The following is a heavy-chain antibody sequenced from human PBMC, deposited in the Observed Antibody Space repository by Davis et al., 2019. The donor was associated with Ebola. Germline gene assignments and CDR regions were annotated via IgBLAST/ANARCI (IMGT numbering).Heavy chain of an antibody. CDR1: GFTVSSNY. CDR3: TRAREYSSSSFDS. D-gene: IGHD6-6*01. J-gene: IGHJ4*02. CDR2: IYSGSST. Sequence: GESPKISCAASGFTVSSNYMSWVRQAPGKGLEWVSVIYSGSSTYYADSVKGRFTISRDNSKNTLYLQMNSLRAEDTAVYYCTRAREYSSSSFDSWGQGALVTVSS. V-gene: IGHV3-53*01.